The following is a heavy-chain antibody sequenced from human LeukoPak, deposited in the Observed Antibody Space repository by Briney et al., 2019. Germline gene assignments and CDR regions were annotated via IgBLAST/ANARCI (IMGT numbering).Heavy chain of an antibody. CDR3: ASGGGYCSSTSCYVSDY. V-gene: IGHV3-30*04. D-gene: IGHD2-2*01. CDR1: GFTFSSYA. Sequence: PGGSLRLSCAASGFTFSSYAMHWVRQAPGKGLGWVAVISYDGINKSYADSGTGRFTISRDNSKNTLYLQMNSLRAEDTAVYYCASGGGYCSSTSCYVSDYWGQGTLVTVSS. CDR2: ISYDGINK. J-gene: IGHJ4*02.